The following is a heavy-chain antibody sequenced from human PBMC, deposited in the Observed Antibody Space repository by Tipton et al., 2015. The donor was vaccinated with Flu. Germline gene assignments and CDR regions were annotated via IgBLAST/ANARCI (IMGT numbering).Heavy chain of an antibody. D-gene: IGHD5-24*01. V-gene: IGHV4-4*07. CDR1: GGSISSYY. Sequence: TLSLTCGVSGGSISSYYWNWIRQPAGKGLEWIGRIQSTGRTNYNPSLRSRVTMSLDATKNQVSLRLTSVTAAGTAVYYCARGGYNYAVYWFDPWGQGTRVTVSS. J-gene: IGHJ5*02. CDR2: IQSTGRT. CDR3: ARGGYNYAVYWFDP.